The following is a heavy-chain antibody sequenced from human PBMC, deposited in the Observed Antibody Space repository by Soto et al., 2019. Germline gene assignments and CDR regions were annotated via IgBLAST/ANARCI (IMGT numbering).Heavy chain of an antibody. Sequence: ASVKVSCKAPGFTFNRSAVQWVRQARGQRLEWKGWIVVGSGKTNYAQKFQERVTITREMLTSTAYMELSSLRSEDTAVYYCAADYDILTDYYSGKTKFDYWGQGTLVTVS. CDR1: GFTFNRSA. CDR2: IVVGSGKT. D-gene: IGHD3-9*01. CDR3: AADYDILTDYYSGKTKFDY. J-gene: IGHJ4*02. V-gene: IGHV1-58*01.